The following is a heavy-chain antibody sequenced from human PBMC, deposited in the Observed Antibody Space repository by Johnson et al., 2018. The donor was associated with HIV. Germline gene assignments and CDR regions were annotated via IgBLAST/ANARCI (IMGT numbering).Heavy chain of an antibody. D-gene: IGHD3-10*01. CDR3: ASDRGVGGAFHI. Sequence: SNSGDTMFYGDSVKGRFTISRDNAKYSLYLQMNSLRVEDTAVYYCASDRGVGGAFHIWGQGTLVTVSS. J-gene: IGHJ3*02. CDR2: SNSGDTM. V-gene: IGHV3-11*04.